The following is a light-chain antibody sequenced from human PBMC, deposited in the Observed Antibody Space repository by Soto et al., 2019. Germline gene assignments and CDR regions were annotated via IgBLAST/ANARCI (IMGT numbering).Light chain of an antibody. CDR1: SSNIGNNY. CDR2: ENN. V-gene: IGLV1-51*02. Sequence: QSVLTQPPSVSAAPGQKVTISCSGSSSNIGNNYVSWYQQLPGTAPKLLIYENNKRPSGIPDRFSGSKSGTSATLGITGLQTGDEADYYSGTWDSSMSVSVFGTGTKVTVL. CDR3: GTWDSSMSVSV. J-gene: IGLJ1*01.